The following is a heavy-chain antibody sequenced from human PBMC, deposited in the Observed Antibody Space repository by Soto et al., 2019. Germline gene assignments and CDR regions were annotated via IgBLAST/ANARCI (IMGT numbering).Heavy chain of an antibody. CDR3: ARGEYYYDSGGYPGYFDY. D-gene: IGHD3-22*01. CDR2: FDPEDGET. J-gene: IGHJ4*01. V-gene: IGHV1-24*01. CDR1: GYTLTELS. Sequence: GASVKVSCKVSGYTLTELSMHWVRQAPGKGLEWMGGFDPEDGETIYAQKFQGRVTITADESANTAYMELSSLRSEDTAVYYCARGEYYYDSGGYPGYFDYWGHGTLVTVSS.